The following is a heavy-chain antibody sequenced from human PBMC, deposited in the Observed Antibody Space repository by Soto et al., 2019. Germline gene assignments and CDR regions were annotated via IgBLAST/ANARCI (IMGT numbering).Heavy chain of an antibody. J-gene: IGHJ3*02. Sequence: PGGSLRLSCAASGFTFSSYSMNWVRQAPGKGLEWVSSISSSSSYIYYADSVKGRFTISRDNAKNSLYLQMNSLRAEDTAVYYCARDGRFQQLFAFDIWGQGTMVTVSS. CDR1: GFTFSSYS. V-gene: IGHV3-21*01. CDR2: ISSSSSYI. CDR3: ARDGRFQQLFAFDI. D-gene: IGHD6-13*01.